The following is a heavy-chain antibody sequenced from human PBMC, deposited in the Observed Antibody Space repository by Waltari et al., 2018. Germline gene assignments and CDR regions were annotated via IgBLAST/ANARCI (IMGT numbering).Heavy chain of an antibody. CDR2: ISSSSSYI. J-gene: IGHJ6*03. V-gene: IGHV3-21*01. CDR1: GFTFSSYS. CDR3: ARGSSSGHYYYYMDV. D-gene: IGHD6-13*01. Sequence: EVQLVESGGGLVKPGGSLRLSCAASGFTFSSYSLNWVRQAPGKGLGWVSSISSSSSYIYYADSVKGRFTISRDNAKNSLYLQMNSLRAEDTAVYYCARGSSSGHYYYYMDVWGKGTTVTVSS.